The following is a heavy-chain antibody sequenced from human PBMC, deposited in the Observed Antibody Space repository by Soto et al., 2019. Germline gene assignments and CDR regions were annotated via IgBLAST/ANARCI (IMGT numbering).Heavy chain of an antibody. CDR3: AAEYGANSA. Sequence: QVQLVQSGAEVKKPGSSVKVSCKASGGTFSSYTINWVRQAPRQGLEWVGRIIPILGIAKNAQKFQGRVTITADKSTSTAYMELSSLRSEDTAVYYCAAEYGANSAWGQGTLVTVSS. V-gene: IGHV1-69*02. J-gene: IGHJ4*02. CDR2: IIPILGIA. D-gene: IGHD4-17*01. CDR1: GGTFSSYT.